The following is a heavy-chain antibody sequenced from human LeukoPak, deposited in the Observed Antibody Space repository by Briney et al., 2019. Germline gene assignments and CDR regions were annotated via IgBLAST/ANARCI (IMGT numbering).Heavy chain of an antibody. CDR2: TYYRSKWYN. V-gene: IGHV6-1*01. CDR3: ASSGNYRFDY. D-gene: IGHD1-7*01. J-gene: IGHJ4*02. CDR1: GDSVSSNSAA. Sequence: SQTPSLTCAISGDSVSSNSAAWNWIRQSPSRGLEWLGKTYYRSKWYNAYADSVKSRITINPDTSKNQFSLQLNSLTPEDTAVYYCASSGNYRFDYWGQGTLVTVSS.